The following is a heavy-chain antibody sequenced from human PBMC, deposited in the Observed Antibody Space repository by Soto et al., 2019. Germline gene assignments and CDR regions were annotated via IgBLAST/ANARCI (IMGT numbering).Heavy chain of an antibody. CDR2: IYYSGST. CDR1: GGSISSGGYY. J-gene: IGHJ4*02. D-gene: IGHD3-16*02. V-gene: IGHV4-31*03. Sequence: QVQLQESGPGLVKPSQTLSLTCTVPGGSISSGGYYWSWIRQHPGKGLEWIGYIYYSGSTYYNPSLKSRVTISVDTSKNQFSLKLSSVTAADTAVYYCARAPKGNQYYDYIWGSYRPQAHFDYWGQGTLVTVSS. CDR3: ARAPKGNQYYDYIWGSYRPQAHFDY.